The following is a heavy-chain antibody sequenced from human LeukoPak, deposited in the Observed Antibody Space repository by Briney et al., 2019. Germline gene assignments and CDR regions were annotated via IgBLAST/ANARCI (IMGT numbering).Heavy chain of an antibody. Sequence: GGSLRLSCAASGFTFSSYGMHWVRQAPGKGLEWVAVISSDEINEYYADSVKGRFTISRDNSKNTLYLQINSLRGEDTAVYYCAEGESITSAWFESWGQGTLVIVSS. CDR2: ISSDEINE. CDR3: AEGESITSAWFES. J-gene: IGHJ5*01. V-gene: IGHV3-30*18. CDR1: GFTFSSYG. D-gene: IGHD5-24*01.